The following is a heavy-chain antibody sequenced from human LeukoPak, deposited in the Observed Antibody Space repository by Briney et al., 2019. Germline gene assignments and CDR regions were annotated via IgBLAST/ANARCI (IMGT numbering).Heavy chain of an antibody. CDR3: ARFERGYCSGGSCYYSVFDI. D-gene: IGHD2-15*01. CDR2: ISSSSTYI. V-gene: IGHV3-21*01. CDR1: GFTFSSYS. Sequence: GGSLRLSCAASGFTFSSYSMNWARQAPGKGLEWVSSISSSSTYIYYADSVKGRFTISRDNAKNSLYLQMNSLRAEDTAVYYCARFERGYCSGGSCYYSVFDIWGQGTMVTVSS. J-gene: IGHJ3*02.